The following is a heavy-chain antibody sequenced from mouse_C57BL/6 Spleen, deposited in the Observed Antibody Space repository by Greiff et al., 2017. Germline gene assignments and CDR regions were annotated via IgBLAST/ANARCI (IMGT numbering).Heavy chain of an antibody. J-gene: IGHJ3*01. D-gene: IGHD4-1*02. CDR1: GFSLTSYG. Sequence: QVHVKQSGPGLVQPSQSLSITCTVSGFSLTSYGVHWVRQSPGKGLEWLGVLWSGGSTDYNAAFLSRRSISKDNSKSQVFLKMNSLQADDTAIYYCAREKSTGTAFAYWGQGTLVTVSA. CDR3: AREKSTGTAFAY. V-gene: IGHV2-2*01. CDR2: LWSGGST.